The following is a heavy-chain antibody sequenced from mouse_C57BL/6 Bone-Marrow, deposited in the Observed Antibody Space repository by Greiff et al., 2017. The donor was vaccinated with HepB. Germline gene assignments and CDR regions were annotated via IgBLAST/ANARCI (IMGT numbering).Heavy chain of an antibody. CDR1: GYAFSSSW. CDR3: ARNLAWVAD. CDR2: IYPGDGDT. V-gene: IGHV1-82*01. J-gene: IGHJ3*01. Sequence: QVQLQQSGPELVKPGASVKISCNASGYAFSSSWMNWVKQRPGKGLEWIGLIYPGDGDTNYNGKFKGKATLTGDKASSTAYMQLSSLTSEDSAVYFCARNLAWVADWGQGTLVTVSA.